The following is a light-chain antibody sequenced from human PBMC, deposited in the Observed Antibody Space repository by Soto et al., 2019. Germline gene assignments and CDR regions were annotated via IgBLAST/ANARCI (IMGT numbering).Light chain of an antibody. V-gene: IGKV1-17*01. Sequence: DIQMTQSPSSLSASVGDRVTITCRASQGIRYDLGCCQQKPWSAPKRLIYAASSLKSGGTSIFSGSASRTEFPLTVSSLHPEDVATYYWLQHHSYPLTFGGGTKVEIK. CDR1: QGIRYD. CDR2: AAS. CDR3: LQHHSYPLT. J-gene: IGKJ4*01.